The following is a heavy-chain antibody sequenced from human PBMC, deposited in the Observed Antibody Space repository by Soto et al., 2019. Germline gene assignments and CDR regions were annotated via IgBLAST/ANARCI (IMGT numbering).Heavy chain of an antibody. J-gene: IGHJ6*03. V-gene: IGHV1-8*01. D-gene: IGHD2-8*01. CDR2: MNPNSGNT. Sequence: ASVKVSCKASGYTFTSYDINWVRQATGQGLEWMGWMNPNSGNTGYAQKFQGRVTMTRNTSISTAYMELSSLRSEDTAVYYFAVYAIWGPYYYHMDVWGKGTTVTVSS. CDR1: GYTFTSYD. CDR3: AVYAIWGPYYYHMDV.